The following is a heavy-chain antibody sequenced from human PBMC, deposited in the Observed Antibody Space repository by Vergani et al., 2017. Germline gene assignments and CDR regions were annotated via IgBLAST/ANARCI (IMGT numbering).Heavy chain of an antibody. Sequence: WVLSISSSSSYIYYADSVKGRFTISRDNAKNSLYLQMNSLRAEDTAVYYCGSVAAGGNWGQGTLVTVSS. CDR2: ISSSSSYI. CDR3: GSVAAGGN. D-gene: IGHD2-15*01. V-gene: IGHV3-21*04. J-gene: IGHJ4*02.